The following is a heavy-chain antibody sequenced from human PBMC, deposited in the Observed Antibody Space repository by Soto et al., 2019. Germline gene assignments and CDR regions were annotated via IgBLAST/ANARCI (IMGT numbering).Heavy chain of an antibody. Sequence: GESLKISCAASGFTFSSYWMSWVRQAPGKGLEWVANIKQDGSEKYYVDSVKGRFTIYRDNAKNSLYLQMNSRRAEDTALYYCAREPYISSCYRAPGWFDPWGQGTLVTVSS. J-gene: IGHJ5*02. CDR3: AREPYISSCYRAPGWFDP. D-gene: IGHD6-13*01. V-gene: IGHV3-7*04. CDR2: IKQDGSEK. CDR1: GFTFSSYW.